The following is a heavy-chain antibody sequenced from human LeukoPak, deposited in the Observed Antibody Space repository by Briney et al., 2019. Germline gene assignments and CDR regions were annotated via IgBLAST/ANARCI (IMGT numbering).Heavy chain of an antibody. Sequence: GGSLRLSCAASGFTFSSYAMSWVRQAPGKGLEWVSAISGSGGSTYYADSVKGRFTISRDNSKDTLYLQMNSLRAEDTAVYYCAKDGASYYYDSSGFDYWGQGTLVTVSS. D-gene: IGHD3-22*01. CDR1: GFTFSSYA. CDR2: ISGSGGST. V-gene: IGHV3-23*01. CDR3: AKDGASYYYDSSGFDY. J-gene: IGHJ4*02.